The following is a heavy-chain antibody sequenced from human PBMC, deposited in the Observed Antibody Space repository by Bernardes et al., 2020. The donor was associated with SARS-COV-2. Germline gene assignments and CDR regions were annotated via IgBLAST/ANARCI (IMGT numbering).Heavy chain of an antibody. CDR3: ARDRWDRLLWTIKWFDP. Sequence: SETLSLTCTVSGGSIISDNYYWGWIRQPPGKGLEWIGSINHSGSTYYNPSLKSRVTMSVDTSKNQLSLNLRFVTAADTAVYYCARDRWDRLLWTIKWFDPWGQGTLVSVSS. V-gene: IGHV4-39*07. CDR2: INHSGST. J-gene: IGHJ5*02. CDR1: GGSIISDNYY. D-gene: IGHD2-21*01.